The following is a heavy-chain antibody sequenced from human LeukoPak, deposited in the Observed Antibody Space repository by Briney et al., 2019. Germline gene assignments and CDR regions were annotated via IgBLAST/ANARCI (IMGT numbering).Heavy chain of an antibody. CDR1: GFTFSSYA. D-gene: IGHD4-17*01. CDR2: ISGSGGST. J-gene: IGHJ4*02. CDR3: AKGSATTVTTTRQDDY. Sequence: GGSLRLSCAASGFTFSSYAMSWVRQAPGKGLEWVSAISGSGGSTYYADSVKGRFTISRDNSKNTLYLQMNSLRAEDMAVYYCAKGSATTVTTTRQDDYWGQGTLVTVSS. V-gene: IGHV3-23*01.